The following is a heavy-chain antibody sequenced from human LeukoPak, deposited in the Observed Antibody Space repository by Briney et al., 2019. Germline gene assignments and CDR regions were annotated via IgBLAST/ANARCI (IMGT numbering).Heavy chain of an antibody. D-gene: IGHD1-1*01. CDR2: INSDGRST. CDR3: ARVRTTGTTDYYYGMDV. Sequence: GGSLRLSCAASGFTFSSYWMHWVRQAPGKGLVWVSRINSDGRSTSYADSVKGRFTISRDNAKNTLYLQMNSLRAEDTAVYYCARVRTTGTTDYYYGMDVWGKGTTVTVSS. CDR1: GFTFSSYW. V-gene: IGHV3-74*01. J-gene: IGHJ6*04.